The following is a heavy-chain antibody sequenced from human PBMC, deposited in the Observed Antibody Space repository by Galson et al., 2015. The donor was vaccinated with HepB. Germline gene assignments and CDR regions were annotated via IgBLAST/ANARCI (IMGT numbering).Heavy chain of an antibody. CDR3: AKGGPGRITMMINRLLGFDP. CDR1: GFTFSSYL. D-gene: IGHD3-22*01. CDR2: IWYDESYK. J-gene: IGHJ5*02. V-gene: IGHV3-33*06. Sequence: SLRLSCAASGFTFSSYLMHCVRQAPGKGLEGAAVIWYDESYKFYEDSLKGRFTVSRDNSKNTLFLQMNSLTSEDTAVYYCAKGGPGRITMMINRLLGFDPWGQGTLVTVSS.